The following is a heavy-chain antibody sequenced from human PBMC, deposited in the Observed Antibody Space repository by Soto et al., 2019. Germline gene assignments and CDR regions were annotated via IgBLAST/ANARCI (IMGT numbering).Heavy chain of an antibody. CDR3: AHAGDYDLLSFDH. CDR1: GFSLTTTSMG. Sequence: QITLKESGPPLVRPAQTLTLTCAFSGFSLTTTSMGVAWIRQPPGKALEWLALIYWDDDQRYSPSLKDRLTISQDTSRSRGVLTISNMNPEDTGTYFCAHAGDYDLLSFDHWGPGTLVTVSS. CDR2: IYWDDDQ. J-gene: IGHJ4*02. D-gene: IGHD4-17*01. V-gene: IGHV2-5*02.